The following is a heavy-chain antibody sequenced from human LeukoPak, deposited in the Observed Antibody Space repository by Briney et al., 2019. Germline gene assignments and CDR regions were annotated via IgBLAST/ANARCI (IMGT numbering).Heavy chain of an antibody. Sequence: PGGSLRLSCAASGFTFSTCSMNGVRQAPGKGLEWVSSISSRSDYIYYADSVKGRFTISRDNAKNSLYLKMNSLRADDTAVYYCARDPFQEWELKTLDYWGQGTLVTDSS. CDR2: ISSRSDYI. CDR1: GFTFSTCS. V-gene: IGHV3-21*01. J-gene: IGHJ4*02. D-gene: IGHD1-26*01. CDR3: ARDPFQEWELKTLDY.